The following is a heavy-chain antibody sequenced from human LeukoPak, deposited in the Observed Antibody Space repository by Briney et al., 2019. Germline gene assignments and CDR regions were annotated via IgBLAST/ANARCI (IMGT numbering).Heavy chain of an antibody. CDR1: GGSISSYY. V-gene: IGHV4-59*01. CDR3: ARGVPDFALDY. Sequence: SETLSLTCTVSGGSISSYYWSWIRQPPGKGLEWIGYIYYSGSTNYNPSLKSRVTISVDTSKNQFSLKLSSVTAADTAVYYCARGVPDFALDYWGQGTLVTVSS. CDR2: IYYSGST. J-gene: IGHJ4*02.